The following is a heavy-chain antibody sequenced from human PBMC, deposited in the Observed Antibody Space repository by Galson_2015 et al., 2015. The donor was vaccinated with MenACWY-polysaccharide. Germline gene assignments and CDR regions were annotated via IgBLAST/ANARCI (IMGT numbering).Heavy chain of an antibody. CDR1: GFTFSSYA. D-gene: IGHD2-2*01. Sequence: SLRLSCAASGFTFSSYAIHWVRQAPGKRLEWVAVISYDASNKYYRDSVKGRFTLSRDNSKNTVFLEMNSLRAEDTGVYYCARDYCSRTSCSGMDVWGQGTTVTVSS. J-gene: IGHJ6*02. V-gene: IGHV3-30-3*01. CDR2: ISYDASNK. CDR3: ARDYCSRTSCSGMDV.